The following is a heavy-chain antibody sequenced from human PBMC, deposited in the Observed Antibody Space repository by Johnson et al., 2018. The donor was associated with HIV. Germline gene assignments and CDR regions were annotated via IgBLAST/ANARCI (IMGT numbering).Heavy chain of an antibody. J-gene: IGHJ3*02. CDR3: VSREWELHAFDI. Sequence: MPWVRQAPGKGLEWVAVISYDGSNKYYADSVKGRFTISRDNAKNSLYLQMNSLRAEDTAVYYCVSREWELHAFDIWGQGTMVTVSS. D-gene: IGHD1-26*01. CDR2: ISYDGSNK. V-gene: IGHV3-30*12.